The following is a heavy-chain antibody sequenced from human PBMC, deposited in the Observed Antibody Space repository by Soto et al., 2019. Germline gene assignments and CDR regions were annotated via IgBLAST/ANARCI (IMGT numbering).Heavy chain of an antibody. Sequence: GGSLRLSCAAFGFTFSSYWMHWVRQAPGKGLVWVSRINSDGSRTIYADSVKGRFTISRDNAKNTLYLQMNSLRAEDTAVYYCAHFDWFIDYWGQGTLVTVSS. D-gene: IGHD3-9*01. CDR2: INSDGSRT. CDR3: AHFDWFIDY. V-gene: IGHV3-74*01. J-gene: IGHJ4*02. CDR1: GFTFSSYW.